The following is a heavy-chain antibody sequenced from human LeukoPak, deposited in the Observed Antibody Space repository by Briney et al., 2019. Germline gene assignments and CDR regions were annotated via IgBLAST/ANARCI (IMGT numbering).Heavy chain of an antibody. Sequence: SVKVSCKASGGTFSSYAISWVRQAPGQGLEWMGGIIPIFGTANYAQKFQGRVTITADESTSTAYMELSSLRSEDTAVYYCARAPPNYDILTGYFAPTQGYFDYWGQGTLVTVSS. CDR2: IIPIFGTA. J-gene: IGHJ4*02. CDR3: ARAPPNYDILTGYFAPTQGYFDY. D-gene: IGHD3-9*01. CDR1: GGTFSSYA. V-gene: IGHV1-69*13.